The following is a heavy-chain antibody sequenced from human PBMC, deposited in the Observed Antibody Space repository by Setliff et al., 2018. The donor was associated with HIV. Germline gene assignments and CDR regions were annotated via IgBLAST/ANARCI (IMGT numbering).Heavy chain of an antibody. V-gene: IGHV4-4*08. CDR3: VRNYEWALGT. CDR1: GGSITSYH. Sequence: KPSETLSLTCSVSGGSITSYHWSWIRQSPGKGLEWIGYIYKSGTTNYKSSLKSRVTISADPSRNQFSLKVASVTAADTAVYFCVRNYEWALGTWGQGLLVTVSS. J-gene: IGHJ5*02. D-gene: IGHD3-3*01. CDR2: IYKSGTT.